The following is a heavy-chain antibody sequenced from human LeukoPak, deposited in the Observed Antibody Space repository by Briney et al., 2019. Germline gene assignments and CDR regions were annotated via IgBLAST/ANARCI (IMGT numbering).Heavy chain of an antibody. CDR3: ARIAVAGRLYWYLDL. CDR1: GYTFTDYY. J-gene: IGHJ2*01. Sequence: ASVKVSCKASGYTFTDYYMHWVRQAPGQGLEWVGWINPNSGGTNYAQNFQGRVTMTRDTSFSTAYMELSRLRSDDTAVYYCARIAVAGRLYWYLDLWGRGTLVTVSS. CDR2: INPNSGGT. D-gene: IGHD6-19*01. V-gene: IGHV1-2*02.